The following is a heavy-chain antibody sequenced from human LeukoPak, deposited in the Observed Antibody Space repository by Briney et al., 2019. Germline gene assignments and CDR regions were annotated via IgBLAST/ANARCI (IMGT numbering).Heavy chain of an antibody. J-gene: IGHJ4*02. CDR2: ISGSGGST. CDR3: AISGGYWAWAH. V-gene: IGHV3-23*01. Sequence: GGSLRLSCAASGFTFSSYAMSWVRQAPGKGLEWVSGISGSGGSTYYADSVRGRFTISRDNSKNTLFLQMNSLRAEDTAVYYCAISGGYWAWAHWGQGTLVTVSS. CDR1: GFTFSSYA. D-gene: IGHD1-26*01.